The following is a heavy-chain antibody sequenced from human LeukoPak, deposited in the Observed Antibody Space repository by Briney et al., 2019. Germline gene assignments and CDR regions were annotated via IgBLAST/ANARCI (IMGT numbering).Heavy chain of an antibody. CDR1: GYTFTSYA. J-gene: IGHJ6*04. Sequence: ASVKVSCKASGYTFTSYAMRWVRQAPGQRLEWMGWINAGNGNTKYSQKFQGRVTITRDTSASTAYMELSSLRSEDTAVYYCARSQPSGGYYYYGMDVWGKGTTVTVSS. V-gene: IGHV1-3*01. CDR2: INAGNGNT. CDR3: ARSQPSGGYYYYGMDV. D-gene: IGHD6-25*01.